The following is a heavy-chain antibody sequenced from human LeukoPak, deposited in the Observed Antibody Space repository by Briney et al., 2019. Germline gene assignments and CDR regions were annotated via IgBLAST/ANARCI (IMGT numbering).Heavy chain of an antibody. D-gene: IGHD2-21*02. Sequence: ASVKASCKVSGYTLTELSMHWVRQAPGKGLEWMGGFDPEDGETIYAQKFQGRVTMTEDTSTDTAYMELSSLRSEDTAVYYCATGPPPLAYCGGDCYSGLFDYWGQGTLVTVSS. CDR1: GYTLTELS. CDR3: ATGPPPLAYCGGDCYSGLFDY. CDR2: FDPEDGET. V-gene: IGHV1-24*01. J-gene: IGHJ4*02.